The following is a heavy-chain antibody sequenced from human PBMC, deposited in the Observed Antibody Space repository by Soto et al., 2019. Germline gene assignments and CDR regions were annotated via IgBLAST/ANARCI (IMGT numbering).Heavy chain of an antibody. V-gene: IGHV4-30-4*01. J-gene: IGHJ4*02. CDR3: ARVKTERPYYDILTGYMPTGYIDY. Sequence: PSETLSLTCTVSGGSISSGDYYWSWIRQPPGKGLEWIGYIYYSGSTYYNPSLKSRVTISVDTSKNQFSLKLSSVTAADTAVYYCARVKTERPYYDILTGYMPTGYIDYWGQGTLVTVSS. CDR2: IYYSGST. D-gene: IGHD3-9*01. CDR1: GGSISSGDYY.